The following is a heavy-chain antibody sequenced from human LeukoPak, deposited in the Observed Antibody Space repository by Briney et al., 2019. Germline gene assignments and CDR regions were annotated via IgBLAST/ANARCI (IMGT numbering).Heavy chain of an antibody. Sequence: PGGSLRLSCAASGFTFSSYAMSWVRQAPGKGLEWVSAISGSGGSTYYADSVKGRFTISRDNSKNTLYLQMNSLRAEDTAVYYCARDHRLDIVVVPVAIWGDYYYYYYGMDVWGQGTTVTVSS. CDR3: ARDHRLDIVVVPVAIWGDYYYYYYGMDV. V-gene: IGHV3-23*01. D-gene: IGHD2-2*01. CDR1: GFTFSSYA. CDR2: ISGSGGST. J-gene: IGHJ6*02.